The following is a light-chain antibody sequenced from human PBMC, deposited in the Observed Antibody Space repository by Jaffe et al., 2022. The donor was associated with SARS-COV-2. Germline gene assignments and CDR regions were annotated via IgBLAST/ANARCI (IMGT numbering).Light chain of an antibody. CDR1: NIGSKS. V-gene: IGLV3-21*04. CDR3: QVWDSSSEWV. Sequence: SYVLTQPPSVSVAPGKTARITCGGNNIGSKSVHWYQQKPGQAPVLVIYYDSDRPSGIPERFSGSNSGNTATLTISRVEAGDEADYYCQVWDSSSEWVFGGGTKLTVL. CDR2: YDS. J-gene: IGLJ3*02.